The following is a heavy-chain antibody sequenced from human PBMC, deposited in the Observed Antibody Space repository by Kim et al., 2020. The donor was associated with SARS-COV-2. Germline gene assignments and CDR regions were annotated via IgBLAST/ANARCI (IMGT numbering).Heavy chain of an antibody. V-gene: IGHV1-3*01. CDR3: ARDDSSGYYLLDY. J-gene: IGHJ4*02. Sequence: KNSPKVQGRVTITRDTPATTAYMGLGSLRSEDTAVYYCARDDSSGYYLLDYWGQGTLVTVSS. D-gene: IGHD3-22*01.